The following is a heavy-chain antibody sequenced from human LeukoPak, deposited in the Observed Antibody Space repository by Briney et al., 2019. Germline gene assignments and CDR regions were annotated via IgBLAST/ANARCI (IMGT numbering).Heavy chain of an antibody. J-gene: IGHJ4*02. Sequence: SETLSLTCTVSGGSLSSSSYYWGWIRQPPGKGLEWIGSIYYSGSTYYNPSLKSRVTISEDTSKNQFSLKLSSVTAADTAVYYCARQGAYCSSTSCYEPFDYWGQGTLVTVSS. CDR2: IYYSGST. CDR1: GGSLSSSSYY. CDR3: ARQGAYCSSTSCYEPFDY. V-gene: IGHV4-39*01. D-gene: IGHD2-2*01.